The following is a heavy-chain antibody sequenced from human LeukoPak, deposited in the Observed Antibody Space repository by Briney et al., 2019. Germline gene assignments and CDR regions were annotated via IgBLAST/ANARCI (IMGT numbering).Heavy chain of an antibody. CDR2: IHISGSP. V-gene: IGHV4-4*07. J-gene: IGHJ6*03. D-gene: IGHD5-18*01. CDR3: ASVKGGYSYGWYYYYYMDV. Sequence: PSETLSLTCTVSGGSISSYYWSWIRQPAGKGLEWIGRIHISGSPNYNPSLKSRVTMSVDTSKNQFSLKLSSVTAADTAVYYCASVKGGYSYGWYYYYYMDVWGKGTTVTVSS. CDR1: GGSISSYY.